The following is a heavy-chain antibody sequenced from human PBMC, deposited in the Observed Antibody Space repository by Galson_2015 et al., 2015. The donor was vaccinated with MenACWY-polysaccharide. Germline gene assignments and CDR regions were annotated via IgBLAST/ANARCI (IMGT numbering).Heavy chain of an antibody. Sequence: SLRLSCAASGFTFSSYWMHWVRQAPGEGLVWVSRIKTDGSSTSYADSVKGRFTVSRDNDKNTVYLQMNSLRVEDTAVYYCARDPHCGAGCSIHDAFDVWGQGTKVTVSS. CDR2: IKTDGSST. CDR1: GFTFSSYW. D-gene: IGHD2-21*02. J-gene: IGHJ3*01. CDR3: ARDPHCGAGCSIHDAFDV. V-gene: IGHV3-74*01.